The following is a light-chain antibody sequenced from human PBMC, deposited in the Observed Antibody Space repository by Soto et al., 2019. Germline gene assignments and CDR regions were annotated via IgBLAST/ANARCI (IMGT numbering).Light chain of an antibody. CDR3: QQLSNWPSIT. J-gene: IGKJ5*01. CDR2: DAS. CDR1: QSVSSY. V-gene: IGKV3-11*01. Sequence: EIVLTQSPATLSLSPGERATLSCRASQSVSSYLAWYQHKPGQPPRLLMYDASNRATGIPARFSGSGSGTDFTLTISSLEPEDFALYYCQQLSNWPSITFGQGTRLEIK.